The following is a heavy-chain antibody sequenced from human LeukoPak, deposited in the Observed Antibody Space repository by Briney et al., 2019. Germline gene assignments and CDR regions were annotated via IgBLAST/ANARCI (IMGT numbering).Heavy chain of an antibody. CDR2: ISGDAINT. CDR3: AKDQYGGNPQYYFDY. CDR1: GFTFDDYA. J-gene: IGHJ4*02. V-gene: IGHV3-43*02. D-gene: IGHD4-23*01. Sequence: PGGSLRLSCAASGFTFDDYAMHWVRQAPGKGLEWVSIISGDAINTYYVDSTKGRFTISRDNSKNSLYLQMNSLRTEDTAVYYCAKDQYGGNPQYYFDYWGQGTLVTVSS.